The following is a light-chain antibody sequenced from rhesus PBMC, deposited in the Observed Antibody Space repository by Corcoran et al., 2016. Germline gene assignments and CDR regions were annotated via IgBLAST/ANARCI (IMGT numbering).Light chain of an antibody. CDR3: MQALQTPT. V-gene: IGKV2-73*01. J-gene: IGKJ4*01. CDR2: RIS. CDR1: QSLLHSNGNTY. Sequence: DIVMTQTPLSLPVTPGEPASISCRSSQSLLHSNGNTYLYWYLQKPGQPPRLLLYRISNQFSGVPDRMSGSGSGTDFTLKISRVEAEDVGVYYCMQALQTPTFGGGTKVEIK.